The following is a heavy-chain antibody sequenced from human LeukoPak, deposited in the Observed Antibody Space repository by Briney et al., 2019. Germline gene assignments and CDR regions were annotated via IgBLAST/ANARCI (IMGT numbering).Heavy chain of an antibody. CDR1: GYTFTDYY. D-gene: IGHD3-22*01. J-gene: IGHJ4*02. V-gene: IGHV1-2*02. CDR3: AKDSNHSSGYCYY. CDR2: INPNSGGT. Sequence: ASVKVSCKASGYTFTDYYMHWVRQAPGQGLEWMGWINPNSGGTDYAQRFQGRVTMTRDTSISTAYMELSRLSSDDTAVYHCAKDSNHSSGYCYYWGQGTLVTVSS.